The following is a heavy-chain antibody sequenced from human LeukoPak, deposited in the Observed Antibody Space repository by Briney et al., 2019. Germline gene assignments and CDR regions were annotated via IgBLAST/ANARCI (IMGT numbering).Heavy chain of an antibody. Sequence: PGGSLRLSCAASGFTFSSYAMSWVRQAPGKGLEWVSAISGSGGSTYYADSVKGRFTISRDNSKNTLYLQMNSLRAEDTAVYYCAKSVSGGYDFWSGYYRNYYYYGMDVWGQGTTVTVSS. CDR1: GFTFSSYA. J-gene: IGHJ6*02. CDR3: AKSVSGGYDFWSGYYRNYYYYGMDV. V-gene: IGHV3-23*01. D-gene: IGHD3-3*01. CDR2: ISGSGGST.